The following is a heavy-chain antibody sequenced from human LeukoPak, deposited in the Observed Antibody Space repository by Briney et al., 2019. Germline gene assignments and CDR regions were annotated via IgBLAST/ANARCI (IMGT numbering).Heavy chain of an antibody. CDR3: ARFIAAAGFNWFDP. CDR1: GGTFSSYA. CDR2: IIPILGIA. Sequence: ASVKVSCKASGGTFSSYAISWVRQAPGQGLEWMGRIIPILGIANYAQKFQGRVTITADKSTSTAYMELSSPRSEDTAVYYCARFIAAAGFNWFDPWGQGTLVTVSS. J-gene: IGHJ5*02. D-gene: IGHD6-13*01. V-gene: IGHV1-69*04.